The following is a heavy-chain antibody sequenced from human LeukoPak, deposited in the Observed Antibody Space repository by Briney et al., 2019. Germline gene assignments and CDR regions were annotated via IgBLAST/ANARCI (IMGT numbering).Heavy chain of an antibody. V-gene: IGHV4-39*01. D-gene: IGHD3-3*01. CDR1: GGSTSSSNYY. Sequence: PETLSLTCTVSGGSTSSSNYYWGWIRQPPGKGLEWIGGIHYSGNTYYNPSLKSRATISIDTSKNQFSLKLSSVTAADTAVYYCARLGAGPTYYDFWSGYSSFYFDYWGQGTLVTVSS. J-gene: IGHJ4*02. CDR2: IHYSGNT. CDR3: ARLGAGPTYYDFWSGYSSFYFDY.